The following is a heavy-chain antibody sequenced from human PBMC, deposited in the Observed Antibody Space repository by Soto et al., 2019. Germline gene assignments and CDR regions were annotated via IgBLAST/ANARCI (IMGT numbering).Heavy chain of an antibody. D-gene: IGHD2-15*01. Sequence: AESLSLTCTVSGGSVSSGSYYWVWIRHPPGKGLEWIGYIYYSGSTNYNPSLKSRVTISVDTSKNQFSLKLSSVTAADTAVYYCAREAVVVAAMIDYWGQGTLVTVSS. V-gene: IGHV4-61*01. CDR2: IYYSGST. CDR3: AREAVVVAAMIDY. CDR1: GGSVSSGSYY. J-gene: IGHJ4*02.